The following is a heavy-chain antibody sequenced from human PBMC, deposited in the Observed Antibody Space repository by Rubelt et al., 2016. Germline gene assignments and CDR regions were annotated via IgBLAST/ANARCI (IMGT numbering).Heavy chain of an antibody. J-gene: IGHJ5*02. CDR1: GFTVRTHG. CDR3: AGSDRGGWSA. D-gene: IGHD6-19*01. V-gene: IGHV3-48*04. CDR2: ISSSSSNI. Sequence: EVQVVESGGDLVQPGGSLRLSCAASGFTVRTHGLTWVRQAPGKGLEWVSYISSSSSNIYYADSVKGRFTISRDNAKNSLYLQMNSLRAEDTAVYYCAGSDRGGWSAWGQGTLVTVSS.